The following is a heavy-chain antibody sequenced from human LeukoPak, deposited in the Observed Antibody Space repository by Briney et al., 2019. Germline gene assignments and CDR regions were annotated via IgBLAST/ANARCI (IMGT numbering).Heavy chain of an antibody. V-gene: IGHV3-48*01. CDR3: AKDWSRVTQYYYYMDV. CDR2: ISSSSGTI. D-gene: IGHD2-21*02. CDR1: EFTFGDFA. Sequence: QPGRSLRLSCTASEFTFGDFAISWVRQAPGKGLEWVSYISSSSGTIYYADSVRGRFTISRDNANNSLFLQMNSLRVEDTAVYYCAKDWSRVTQYYYYMDVWGKGTTVTVSS. J-gene: IGHJ6*03.